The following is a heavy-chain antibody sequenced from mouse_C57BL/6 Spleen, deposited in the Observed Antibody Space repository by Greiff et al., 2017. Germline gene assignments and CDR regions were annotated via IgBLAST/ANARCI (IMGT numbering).Heavy chain of an antibody. Sequence: EVQGVESGGGLVKPGGSLKLSCVASGFTFSDYGMHWVRQAPEKGLEWVAYISSGSSTIYYADTVKGRFTISRDNAKNTLFLQMTSLRSEDTAMYYCAENWDRAYWGQGTLVTVSA. CDR3: AENWDRAY. CDR1: GFTFSDYG. J-gene: IGHJ3*01. D-gene: IGHD4-1*01. V-gene: IGHV5-17*01. CDR2: ISSGSSTI.